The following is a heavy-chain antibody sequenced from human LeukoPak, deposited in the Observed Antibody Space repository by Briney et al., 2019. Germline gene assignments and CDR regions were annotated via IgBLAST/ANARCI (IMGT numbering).Heavy chain of an antibody. CDR2: ISYDGSNK. D-gene: IGHD6-19*01. V-gene: IGHV3-30*04. J-gene: IGHJ4*02. Sequence: GGSLRLSCAASGFTFSSYAMHWVRQAPGKGLEWVAVISYDGSNKYYADSVKGRFTISRDNSKNTLYLQMNSLRAEDTAVYYCAKVGGIAVAGTNNFDYWGQGTLVTVSS. CDR1: GFTFSSYA. CDR3: AKVGGIAVAGTNNFDY.